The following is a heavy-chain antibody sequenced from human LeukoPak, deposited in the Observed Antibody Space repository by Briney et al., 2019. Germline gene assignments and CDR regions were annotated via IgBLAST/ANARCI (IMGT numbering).Heavy chain of an antibody. J-gene: IGHJ4*02. Sequence: GGSLRLSCADSGFTFSSYSMNWVGQAPGKGLEWVSPISNSSRYIYYADSVQRRFTISRDNAKTSLYLQMNSLRAEDTAVYYCARDAGGSGSYPPYWGQGTLVTVSS. CDR2: ISNSSRYI. CDR3: ARDAGGSGSYPPY. CDR1: GFTFSSYS. V-gene: IGHV3-21*01. D-gene: IGHD3-10*01.